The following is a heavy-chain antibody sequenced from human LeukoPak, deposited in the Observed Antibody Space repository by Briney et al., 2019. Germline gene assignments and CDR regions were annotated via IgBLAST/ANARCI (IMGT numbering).Heavy chain of an antibody. CDR1: GFTVSNNY. CDR3: ARAPVGSYGYSFDC. Sequence: PGGSLRLSCAASGFTVSNNYMSWIRRAPGKGLEWVSYISSGSTYTDYADSVKGRFTISRDNAKDSLYLQMNSLRGDDTAVYFCARAPVGSYGYSFDCWGQGTLVTVSP. V-gene: IGHV3-11*06. J-gene: IGHJ4*02. CDR2: ISSGSTYT. D-gene: IGHD3-16*01.